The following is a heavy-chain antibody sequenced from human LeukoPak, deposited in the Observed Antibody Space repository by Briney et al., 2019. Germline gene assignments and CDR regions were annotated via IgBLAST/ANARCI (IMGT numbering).Heavy chain of an antibody. CDR3: ARGNSNCSGGSCYSEHLDY. V-gene: IGHV6-1*01. J-gene: IGHJ4*02. D-gene: IGHD2-15*01. CDR1: GDSVSSNSAA. CDR2: TYYRSRWYN. Sequence: SQTLSLTCAISGDSVSSNSAAWNWIRQSPWRGLEWLGRTYYRSRWYNDYAVSVRSRITINPDTSKNQFSLKLSSVTAADTAVYYCARGNSNCSGGSCYSEHLDYWGQGTLVTVSS.